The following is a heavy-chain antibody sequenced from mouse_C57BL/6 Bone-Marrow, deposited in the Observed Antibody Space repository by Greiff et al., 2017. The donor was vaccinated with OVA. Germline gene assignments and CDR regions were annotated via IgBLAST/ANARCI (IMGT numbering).Heavy chain of an antibody. V-gene: IGHV1-9*01. J-gene: IGHJ1*03. D-gene: IGHD2-2*01. Sequence: QVQLQQSGAELMKPGASVKLSCKATGYTFTGYWIEWVKQRPGHGLEWIGEILPGSGSTNYNEKFKGKATFTADKSSNTAYMQLSSLTTEDSAIYYCVGMVTTWYFAVWGTGTTVTVSS. CDR1: GYTFTGYW. CDR2: ILPGSGST. CDR3: VGMVTTWYFAV.